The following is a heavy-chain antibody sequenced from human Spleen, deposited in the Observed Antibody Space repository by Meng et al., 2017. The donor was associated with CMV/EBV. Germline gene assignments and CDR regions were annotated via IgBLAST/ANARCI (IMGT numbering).Heavy chain of an antibody. D-gene: IGHD2/OR15-2a*01. CDR1: GYTFTTHQ. J-gene: IGHJ4*02. V-gene: IGHV1-2*02. CDR2: FLPNTGGT. CDR3: AREWGIVTNDY. Sequence: ASVKVSCKASGYTFTTHQIHWVRQAPGQRLEWMGWFLPNTGGTFYARKFQGRVTMNSDTSISTAYMELSRLRSDDTAVYYCAREWGIVTNDYWGQGTLVTVSS.